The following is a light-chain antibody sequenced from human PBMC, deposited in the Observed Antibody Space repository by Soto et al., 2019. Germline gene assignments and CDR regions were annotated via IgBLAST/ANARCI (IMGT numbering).Light chain of an antibody. CDR2: AAS. CDR1: QSISSY. J-gene: IGKJ1*01. CDR3: QQSFSAPWT. V-gene: IGKV1-39*01. Sequence: DIQMPQSPSSLSASVGDRVAITCRASQSISSYLNWYQQKPGKVPKLLIYAASSLQGGVPSRFSGSGSGTDFTLTISSLQPEDFATYYCQQSFSAPWTFGQGTKVDIK.